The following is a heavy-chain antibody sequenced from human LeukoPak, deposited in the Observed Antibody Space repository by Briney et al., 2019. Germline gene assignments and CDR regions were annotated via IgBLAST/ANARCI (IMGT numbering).Heavy chain of an antibody. D-gene: IGHD5-18*01. Sequence: SVKVSCKASGFTFTRYTMQWVRQARGQRLEWIGWIAVGSGNTNYAQKFQERVTITRDMSTSTAYMELSSLRSEDTAVYYCAAPGYSYVYGIDGFDIWGQGTMVTVSS. J-gene: IGHJ3*02. CDR1: GFTFTRYT. CDR2: IAVGSGNT. V-gene: IGHV1-58*02. CDR3: AAPGYSYVYGIDGFDI.